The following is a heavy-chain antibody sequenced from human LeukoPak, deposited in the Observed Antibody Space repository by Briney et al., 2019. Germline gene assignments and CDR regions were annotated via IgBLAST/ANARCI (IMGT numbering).Heavy chain of an antibody. J-gene: IGHJ6*04. CDR1: GYTFTSYG. Sequence: GASAKVSCKASGYTFTSYGFTWVRQAPGQGLEWVGWISAYDGNTNYPQKLQGRVTMTTDTSTSTAYMELRSLRSDDTAVYYCARGGIGDGMDVWGKGTTVTVSS. CDR3: ARGGIGDGMDV. V-gene: IGHV1-18*04. D-gene: IGHD3-10*01. CDR2: ISAYDGNT.